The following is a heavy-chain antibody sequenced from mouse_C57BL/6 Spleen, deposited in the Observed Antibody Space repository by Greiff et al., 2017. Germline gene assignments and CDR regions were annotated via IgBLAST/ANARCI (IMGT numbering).Heavy chain of an antibody. V-gene: IGHV1-19*01. D-gene: IGHD2-4*01. CDR3: ARNLYYDYSYYAMDY. CDR1: GYTFTDYY. J-gene: IGHJ4*01. Sequence: VQLQQSGPVLVKPGASVKMSCKASGYTFTDYYMNWVKQSHGKSLEWIGVINPYNGGTSYNQKFKGKATLTVDKSSSTAYMELNSLTSEDSAVYYCARNLYYDYSYYAMDYWGQGTSVTVSS. CDR2: INPYNGGT.